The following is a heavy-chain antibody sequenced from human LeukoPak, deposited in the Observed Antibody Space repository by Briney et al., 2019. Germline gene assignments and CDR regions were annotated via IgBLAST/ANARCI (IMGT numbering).Heavy chain of an antibody. CDR2: IYYSGST. J-gene: IGHJ3*02. D-gene: IGHD6-13*01. CDR3: ARGPRGWRRRAASDAFDI. CDR1: GGSISSSSYY. V-gene: IGHV4-39*07. Sequence: SETLSLTCTVSGGSISSSSYYWGWIRQPPGKGLEWIGSIYYSGSTYYNPSLKSRVTISVDTSKNQFSLKLSSVTAADTAVYYCARGPRGWRRRAASDAFDIWGQGTMVTVSS.